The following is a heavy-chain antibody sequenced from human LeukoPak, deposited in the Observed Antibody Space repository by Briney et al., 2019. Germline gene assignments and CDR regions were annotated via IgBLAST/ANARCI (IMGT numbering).Heavy chain of an antibody. D-gene: IGHD6-13*01. J-gene: IGHJ5*02. V-gene: IGHV5-51*01. CDR3: ARKPHSSSWYSNLFDR. CDR2: IYRGDSDT. Sequence: GAPLQISSEGSGSFFSSYWSGGVRPLPGKVLEGMGIIYRGDSDTRDSPSFQGKIPISAYKSNSTAYLQWSSLKASDAAMYYCARKPHSSSWYSNLFDRWGEGTLVTAPS. CDR1: GSFFSSYW.